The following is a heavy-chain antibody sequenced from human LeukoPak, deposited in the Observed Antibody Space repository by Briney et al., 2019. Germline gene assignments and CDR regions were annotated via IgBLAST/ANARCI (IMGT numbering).Heavy chain of an antibody. CDR1: GYTLTELS. CDR3: ATVDDSSGYYSDY. D-gene: IGHD3-22*01. CDR2: FDPEDGET. V-gene: IGHV1-24*01. Sequence: ASVKVSCKVSGYTLTELSMHWVRQAPGKGLEWMGSFDPEDGETIYAQKFQGRVTMTEDTSTDTAYMELSSLRSEDTAVYYCATVDDSSGYYSDYWGQGTLVTVSS. J-gene: IGHJ4*02.